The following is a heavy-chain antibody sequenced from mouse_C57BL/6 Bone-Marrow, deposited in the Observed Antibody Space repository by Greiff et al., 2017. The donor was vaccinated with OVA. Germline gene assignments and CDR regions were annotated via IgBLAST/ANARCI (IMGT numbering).Heavy chain of an antibody. J-gene: IGHJ3*01. CDR2: IDPSDSYT. CDR3: ASQAVAWFAY. V-gene: IGHV1-59*01. Sequence: QVQLKQPGAELVRPGTSVKLSCKASGYTFTSYWMHWVKQRPGQGLEWIGVIDPSDSYTNYNQKFKGKATLTVDTSSSTAYMHLSSLTSEDSAVYYCASQAVAWFAYWGQGTLVTVSA. CDR1: GYTFTSYW. D-gene: IGHD6-1*01.